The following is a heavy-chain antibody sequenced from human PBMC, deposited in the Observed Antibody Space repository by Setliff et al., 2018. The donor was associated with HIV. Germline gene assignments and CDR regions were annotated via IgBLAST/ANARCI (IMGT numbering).Heavy chain of an antibody. CDR3: ARDHMSVGAWVGATSRGLFQH. CDR1: GYTFTTYG. V-gene: IGHV1-18*01. CDR2: ISAYSGHT. D-gene: IGHD1-26*01. Sequence: ASVKVSCKASGYTFTTYGIGWVRQAPGQGPEWMGWISAYSGHTNYAQKFQGRVTMTTDTSTSTAYMELSSLRSEDTAVYYCARDHMSVGAWVGATSRGLFQHWGQGTLVTVSS. J-gene: IGHJ1*01.